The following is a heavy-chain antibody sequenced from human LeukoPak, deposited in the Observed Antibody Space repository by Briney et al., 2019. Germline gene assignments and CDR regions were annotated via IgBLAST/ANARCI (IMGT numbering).Heavy chain of an antibody. J-gene: IGHJ3*02. CDR1: GFTFSSYW. CDR2: INSDGSST. V-gene: IGHV3-74*01. CDR3: AGEYFVTMVRGSAFDI. Sequence: PGGSLRLSCAASGFTFSSYWMHWVRQAPGKGLVWVSRINSDGSSTSYADSVKGRFTISRDNAKNTLYLQMNSLRAEDTAVYYCAGEYFVTMVRGSAFDIWGQGTMVTVSS. D-gene: IGHD3-10*01.